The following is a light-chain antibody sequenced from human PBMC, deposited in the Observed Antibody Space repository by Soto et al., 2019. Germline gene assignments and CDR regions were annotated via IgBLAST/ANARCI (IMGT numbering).Light chain of an antibody. CDR1: QSVSSN. J-gene: IGKJ1*01. CDR3: QQRSNWPRT. V-gene: IGKV3-15*01. CDR2: GAS. Sequence: EIVMSQSPSTLSVYTGERATLSCRASQSVSSNLAWYQQKPGQAPRLLIYGASTRATGIPARFSGSGSGTEFTLTISSLQSEDFAVYYCQQRSNWPRTFGQGTKVDIK.